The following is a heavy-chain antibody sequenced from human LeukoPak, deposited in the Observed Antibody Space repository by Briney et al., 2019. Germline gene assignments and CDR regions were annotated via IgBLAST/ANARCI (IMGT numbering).Heavy chain of an antibody. D-gene: IGHD3-22*01. Sequence: GASVKVSCKASGGTFSSYAISWVRQAPGQGLEWMGGIIPIFGTANYAQKFQGRVTITTDESTSTAYMELSSLRSEDTAVYYCAGITYYYDSSGYYADYWGQGTLVTVSS. CDR1: GGTFSSYA. J-gene: IGHJ4*02. CDR2: IIPIFGTA. V-gene: IGHV1-69*05. CDR3: AGITYYYDSSGYYADY.